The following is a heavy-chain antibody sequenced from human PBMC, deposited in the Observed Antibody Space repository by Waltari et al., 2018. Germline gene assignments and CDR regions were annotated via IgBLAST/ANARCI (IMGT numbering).Heavy chain of an antibody. D-gene: IGHD1-26*01. CDR1: GASVSGHSAA. Sequence: QIQLQQSGPGLVKPSPTLSLTCAISGASVSGHSAAWHWLRQSPSRGLEWLGRTYYRSKWYNDYAVSVKSRITINPDTSKNQFSLQLNSVTPEDTAVYYCARQLSGSYRGSIDYWGQGTLVTVSS. CDR3: ARQLSGSYRGSIDY. J-gene: IGHJ4*02. V-gene: IGHV6-1*01. CDR2: TYYRSKWYN.